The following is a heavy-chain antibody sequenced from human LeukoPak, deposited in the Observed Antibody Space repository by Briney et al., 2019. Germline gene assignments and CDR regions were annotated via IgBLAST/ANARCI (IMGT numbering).Heavy chain of an antibody. Sequence: ASVKVSCKASGGTFSSYAISWVRQAPGQGLEWMGGIIPIFGTANYAQKFQGRVTITADESTGTAYMELSSLRSEDTAVYYCARDDGKLELRSAFDYWGQGTLVTVSS. V-gene: IGHV1-69*13. CDR3: ARDDGKLELRSAFDY. CDR1: GGTFSSYA. J-gene: IGHJ4*02. CDR2: IIPIFGTA. D-gene: IGHD1-7*01.